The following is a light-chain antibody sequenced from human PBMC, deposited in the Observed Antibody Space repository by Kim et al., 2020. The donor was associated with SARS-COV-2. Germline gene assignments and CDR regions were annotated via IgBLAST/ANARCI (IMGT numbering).Light chain of an antibody. CDR1: NIEGKS. Sequence: PGKTANITCGGDNIEGKSVHWYQQKPGQAPVLAINYDSDRPSGIPERFSGSNSGNTATLTISRVEAGDEADYYCQVWDTTSDHPMVFGGGTQLTVL. V-gene: IGLV3-21*04. CDR2: YDS. J-gene: IGLJ3*02. CDR3: QVWDTTSDHPMV.